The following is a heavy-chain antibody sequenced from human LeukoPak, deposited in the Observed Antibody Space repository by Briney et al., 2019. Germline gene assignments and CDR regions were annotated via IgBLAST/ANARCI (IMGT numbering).Heavy chain of an antibody. CDR3: AKFWRGYYPD. D-gene: IGHD3-3*01. Sequence: ASVKVSCKASGDTFGTFSFNWVRQAPSEGLEWLGGLTPLADTPNYAQKLQGSLTISADKSTSTVYMELSRLTSEDTAVYFCAKFWRGYYPDWRQGPLVSVSS. CDR2: LTPLADTP. CDR1: GDTFGTFS. V-gene: IGHV1-69*06. J-gene: IGHJ4*02.